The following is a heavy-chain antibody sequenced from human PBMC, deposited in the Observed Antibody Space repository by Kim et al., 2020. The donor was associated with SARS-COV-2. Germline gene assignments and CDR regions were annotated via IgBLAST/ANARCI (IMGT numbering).Heavy chain of an antibody. CDR2: INTGGGTA. CDR1: EFTLSHYW. CDR3: ARGIEGGGLADY. V-gene: IGHV3-74*01. Sequence: GGSLRLSCAASEFTLSHYWMHWVRQAPGKGLMWLSGINTGGGTAIYADSVKGRFTISRDNTKNTLYLQMNSLRAEDTSVYYCARGIEGGGLADYWGQGTLVTVSS. D-gene: IGHD6-13*01. J-gene: IGHJ4*02.